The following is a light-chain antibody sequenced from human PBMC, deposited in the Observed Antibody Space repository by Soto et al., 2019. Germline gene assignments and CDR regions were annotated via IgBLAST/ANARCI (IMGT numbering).Light chain of an antibody. CDR1: QSVSSN. V-gene: IGKV3-15*01. Sequence: EVVMTQSPATLSVSPGERATLSCRASQSVSSNLAWYQRKPGQAPRLLMYGASTRATGIPARFSGSGSGTEFTLTISSLQSEDFAVYYCQQYNNWPYTFGQGTKLEIK. J-gene: IGKJ2*01. CDR3: QQYNNWPYT. CDR2: GAS.